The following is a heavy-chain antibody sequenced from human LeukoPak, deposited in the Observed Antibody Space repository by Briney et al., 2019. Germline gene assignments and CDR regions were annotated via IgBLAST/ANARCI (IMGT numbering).Heavy chain of an antibody. CDR3: AGPPNADY. D-gene: IGHD4/OR15-4a*01. CDR2: IGGSDGRT. Sequence: PGGSLRLSCAASGFTFSNYAMSWVRQAPGKGLEWVSSIGGSDGRTYYAESVQGRFTISRDNSKKTLYLQMNSLRVEDTAVYFCAGPPNADYWGQGTLVTVSS. V-gene: IGHV3-23*01. CDR1: GFTFSNYA. J-gene: IGHJ4*02.